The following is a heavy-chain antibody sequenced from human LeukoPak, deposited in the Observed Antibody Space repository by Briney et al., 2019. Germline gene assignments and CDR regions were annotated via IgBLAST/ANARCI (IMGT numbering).Heavy chain of an antibody. J-gene: IGHJ4*02. CDR2: IYSDGST. CDR3: ASLGTYYYDSSVDY. V-gene: IGHV3-66*01. D-gene: IGHD3-22*01. CDR1: GFTVSSNY. Sequence: GGSLRLSYAASGFTVSSNYMSWVRQAPGKGLEWVSVIYSDGSTYYADSVKGRFTISRDNSKNTLYLQMNSLRAEDTAVYYCASLGTYYYDSSVDYWGQGTLVTVSS.